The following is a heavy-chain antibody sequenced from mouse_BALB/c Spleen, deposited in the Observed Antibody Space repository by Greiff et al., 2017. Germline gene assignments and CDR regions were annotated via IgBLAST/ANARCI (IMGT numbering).Heavy chain of an antibody. Sequence: EVKVEESGGGLVQPGGSRKLSCAASGFTFSSFGMHWVRQAPEKGLEWVAYISSGSSTIYYADTVKGRFTISRDNPKNTLFLQMTSLRSEDTAMYYCARGPTGVGRGAMDYWGQGTSVTVSS. V-gene: IGHV5-17*02. CDR3: ARGPTGVGRGAMDY. J-gene: IGHJ4*01. D-gene: IGHD1-1*01. CDR2: ISSGSSTI. CDR1: GFTFSSFG.